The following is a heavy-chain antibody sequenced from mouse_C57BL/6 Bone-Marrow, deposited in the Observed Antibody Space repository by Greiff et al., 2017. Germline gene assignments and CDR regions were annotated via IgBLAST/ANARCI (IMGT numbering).Heavy chain of an antibody. CDR2: IYPSDSET. CDR1: GYTFTSYW. CDR3: AVKGSNYVDY. D-gene: IGHD1-3*01. Sequence: QVQLKQPGAELVRPGSSVKLSCKASGYTFTSYWMDWVKQRPGHGLEWIGTIYPSDSETHYNQKFKDKATLTVDKSSSTAYMQLSSLTSEDSAVYYGAVKGSNYVDYWGQGTTLTVSS. V-gene: IGHV1-61*01. J-gene: IGHJ2*01.